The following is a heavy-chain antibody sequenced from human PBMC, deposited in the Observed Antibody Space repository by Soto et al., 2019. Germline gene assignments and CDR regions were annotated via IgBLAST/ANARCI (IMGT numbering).Heavy chain of an antibody. CDR2: ISWNSGSI. J-gene: IGHJ4*02. V-gene: IGHV3-9*01. CDR1: GFTFDDYA. CDR3: AKGRYFDWLFRSFLDY. D-gene: IGHD3-9*01. Sequence: EVQLVESGGGLVQPGRSLRLSCAASGFTFDDYAMHWVRQAPGKGPEWVSGISWNSGSIGYADSVKGRFTISRDNAKNSLYLQMNSLRAEDTALYYCAKGRYFDWLFRSFLDYWGQGTLVTVSS.